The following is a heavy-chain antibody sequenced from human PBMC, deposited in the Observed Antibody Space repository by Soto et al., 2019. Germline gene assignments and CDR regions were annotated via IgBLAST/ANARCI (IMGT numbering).Heavy chain of an antibody. D-gene: IGHD3-22*01. Sequence: AETLSLTCTVSGGSISSSSYYWGWIRQPPGKGLDWIGNVYYGGSTYYNPSLKSRVTVSVETSKSQFSLKLSSVTAADTAVYYCAGGDYYHSSGYYFYYYTMDVWGQGTTVTVSS. CDR1: GGSISSSSYY. J-gene: IGHJ6*02. V-gene: IGHV4-39*01. CDR3: AGGDYYHSSGYYFYYYTMDV. CDR2: VYYGGST.